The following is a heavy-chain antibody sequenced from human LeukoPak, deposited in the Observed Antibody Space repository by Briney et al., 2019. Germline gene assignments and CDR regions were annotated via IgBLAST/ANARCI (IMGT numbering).Heavy chain of an antibody. CDR2: INSGGTVT. D-gene: IGHD4-17*01. CDR3: ARRPDYGDSIRSPGAFDI. Sequence: GGSLRLSCAASGFTFSDFWMHWVRQAPGKGLVWVSRINSGGTVTNYADSVKGRLTISRDNAKNTLYLQMNSLRAEDTAVYYCARRPDYGDSIRSPGAFDIWGQGTMVTVSS. V-gene: IGHV3-74*01. J-gene: IGHJ3*02. CDR1: GFTFSDFW.